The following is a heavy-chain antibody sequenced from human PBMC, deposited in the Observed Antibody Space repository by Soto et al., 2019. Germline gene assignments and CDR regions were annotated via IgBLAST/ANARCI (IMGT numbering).Heavy chain of an antibody. CDR3: ARETGPRSSGWSYFFDF. D-gene: IGHD6-19*01. CDR2: ISGSGGTI. J-gene: IGHJ4*02. V-gene: IGHV3-48*02. Sequence: EVQLVESGGGLVQPGGSLRLSCAASGFTLSSYSMHWVRQAPGKGLEWVSYISGSGGTIYYADSVKGRFTISRDNAKNSLSVQMNSMSDEVTAVYFCARETGPRSSGWSYFFDFWGQGTRVTVSS. CDR1: GFTLSSYS.